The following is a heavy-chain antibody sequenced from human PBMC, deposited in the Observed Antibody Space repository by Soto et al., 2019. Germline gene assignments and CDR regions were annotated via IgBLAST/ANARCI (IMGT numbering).Heavy chain of an antibody. CDR2: ISAYNGNT. Sequence: ASVKVSCKASGYTFTSYGISWVRQAPGQGLEWMGWISAYNGNTNYAQKLQGRVTMTTDTSTSTAYMELRSLRSDDTAVYYCARVDARDYDILTGYYNVADYWGQGTLVTVSS. CDR3: ARVDARDYDILTGYYNVADY. J-gene: IGHJ4*02. V-gene: IGHV1-18*01. CDR1: GYTFTSYG. D-gene: IGHD3-9*01.